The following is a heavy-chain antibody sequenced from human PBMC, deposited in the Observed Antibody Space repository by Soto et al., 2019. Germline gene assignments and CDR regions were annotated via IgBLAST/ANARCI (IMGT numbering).Heavy chain of an antibody. CDR1: GFTFSNAW. J-gene: IGHJ3*02. D-gene: IGHD3-10*01. CDR3: TTQLLWFGAQKDDAFDI. CDR2: IKSKTDGGTT. Sequence: SLRLSCAASGFTFSNAWMSWVRQAPGKGLEWVGRIKSKTDGGTTDYAAPVKGRFTISRDDSKNTLYLQMNSLKTEDTAVYYCTTQLLWFGAQKDDAFDIWGQGTMVTVSS. V-gene: IGHV3-15*01.